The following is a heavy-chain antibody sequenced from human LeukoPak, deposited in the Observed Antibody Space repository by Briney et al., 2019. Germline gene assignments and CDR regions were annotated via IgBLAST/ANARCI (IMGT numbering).Heavy chain of an antibody. J-gene: IGHJ4*02. CDR3: ARVPSSTSGFDY. Sequence: PSETLSLTCTVSGGXISSYYCSWIRQPPGKGLEWIGYIYYSGTTNYNPSLKSRVTISVDTSKNQFSLKLRSVTAADTAVYYCARVPSSTSGFDYWGQGTLVTVSS. CDR1: GGXISSYY. D-gene: IGHD3-16*01. V-gene: IGHV4-59*01. CDR2: IYYSGTT.